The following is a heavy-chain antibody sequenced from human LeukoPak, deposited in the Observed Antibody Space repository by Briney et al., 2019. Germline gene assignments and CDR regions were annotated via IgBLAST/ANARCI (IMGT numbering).Heavy chain of an antibody. CDR1: GGTFSSYA. D-gene: IGHD3-16*02. V-gene: IGHV1-69*13. CDR3: ARGAPYRLFDI. Sequence: VKVSCKASGGTFSSYAISWVRQAPGQGLEGRGGTIPIFGTANYAKKFQGRVTITAEESTSTAYMELSSLSSEDTAVYYCARGAPYRLFDIWGQGTMVTVSS. CDR2: TIPIFGTA. J-gene: IGHJ3*02.